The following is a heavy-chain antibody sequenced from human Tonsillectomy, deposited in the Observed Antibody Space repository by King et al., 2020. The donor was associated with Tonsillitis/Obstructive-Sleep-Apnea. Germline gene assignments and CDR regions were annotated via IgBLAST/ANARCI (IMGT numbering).Heavy chain of an antibody. V-gene: IGHV4-34*01. J-gene: IGHJ3*02. D-gene: IGHD2-2*01. CDR3: ARPTYCSATICSDAFDM. CDR1: GGSFSGYY. CDR2: ISHIGST. Sequence: VQLQQWGAGLLKPSETLSLTCAVYGGSFSGYYWSWIRQPPGKGLEWLGEISHIGSTNYNPSLKSRVTISVDPSKNQFSLKLTSVTAADTAGYYCARPTYCSATICSDAFDMWGQGTMVTVFS.